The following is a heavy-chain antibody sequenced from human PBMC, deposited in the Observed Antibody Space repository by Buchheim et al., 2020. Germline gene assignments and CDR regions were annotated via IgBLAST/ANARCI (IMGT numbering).Heavy chain of an antibody. D-gene: IGHD3-22*01. CDR1: GFRNAW. J-gene: IGHJ4*01. CDR3: TTDLDPDYSDSRGVDY. CDR2: INNKIEGGTT. V-gene: IGHV3-15*01. Sequence: EVQLVESGGDLVKPGGSLRLSCAVSGFRNAWMSWVRQAPGKGLGWVGRINNKIEGGTTDYAAPVKGIFTISRDDSKNTVYLQMNSLKTEDTAVYYCTTDLDPDYSDSRGVDYWGQGTL.